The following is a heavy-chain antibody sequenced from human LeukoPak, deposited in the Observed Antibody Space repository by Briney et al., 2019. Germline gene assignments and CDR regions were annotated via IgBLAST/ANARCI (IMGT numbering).Heavy chain of an antibody. Sequence: GGSLTLSCAASGFTFSNYWMHWVRQAPGKGLVWVSRINSDGSSTSYADSLKGRFTISRDNAKNTLYLQMNSLGAEDTAVYYCVNMRGGAVAGTRSDYWGQGTLVTVSS. D-gene: IGHD6-19*01. CDR3: VNMRGGAVAGTRSDY. J-gene: IGHJ4*02. CDR2: INSDGSST. CDR1: GFTFSNYW. V-gene: IGHV3-74*01.